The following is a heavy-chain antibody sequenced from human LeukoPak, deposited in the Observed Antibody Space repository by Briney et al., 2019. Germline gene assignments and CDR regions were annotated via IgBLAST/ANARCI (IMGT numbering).Heavy chain of an antibody. CDR3: ARDRTYYYDSSGYYYRGG. V-gene: IGHV3-21*01. D-gene: IGHD3-22*01. CDR1: GFTFSSYS. CDR2: ISSSSSYI. Sequence: GGSLRLSCAASGFTFSSYSMNWVRQAPGKGLEWVSSISSSSSYIYYADSVKGRLTISRDNAKNSLYLQMNSLRAEDTAVYYCARDRTYYYDSSGYYYRGGWGQGTLVTVSS. J-gene: IGHJ4*02.